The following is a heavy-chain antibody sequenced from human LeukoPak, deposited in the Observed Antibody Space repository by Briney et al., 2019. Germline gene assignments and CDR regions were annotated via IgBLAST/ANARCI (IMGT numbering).Heavy chain of an antibody. CDR3: ARGGYSRSYPTSYSIDY. CDR1: GGSISSHY. CDR2: IYYSGST. Sequence: SETLSLTCTVSGGSISSHYWSWIRQPPGKGLEWIGYIYYSGSTNYNPSLKSRVTISVDTSKNQFSLKLSSVTAADTAVYYCARGGYSRSYPTSYSIDYWGQGTLVTVSS. V-gene: IGHV4-59*11. J-gene: IGHJ4*02. D-gene: IGHD1-26*01.